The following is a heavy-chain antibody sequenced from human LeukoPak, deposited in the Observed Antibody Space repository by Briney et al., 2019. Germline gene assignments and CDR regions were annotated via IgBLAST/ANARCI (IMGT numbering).Heavy chain of an antibody. CDR1: GYTFTSYG. CDR2: ISAYNGNT. Sequence: GASVKVSCKASGYTFTSYGISWVRQAPGQGLEWMGWISAYNGNTNYAQKLQGRVTMTTDTSTSTAYMELRSLRSDDTAVYYCAREGGDYDFWSGYYSSGFDPWGQGTLVTVSS. V-gene: IGHV1-18*01. J-gene: IGHJ5*02. CDR3: AREGGDYDFWSGYYSSGFDP. D-gene: IGHD3-3*01.